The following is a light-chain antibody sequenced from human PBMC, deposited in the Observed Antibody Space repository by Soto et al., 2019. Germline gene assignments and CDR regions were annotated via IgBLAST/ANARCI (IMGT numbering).Light chain of an antibody. V-gene: IGLV2-14*01. CDR1: SSDVGGYNY. CDR3: SSYTATNTYV. CDR2: EVI. Sequence: QPVLTQPASVSGSPGQSITISCTGTSSDVGGYNYVSWSQQHPGKAPKLMIYEVINRASGVSYRFSGSKSGNTASLTISGLQAEDEADYYCSSYTATNTYVFGTGTKVTVL. J-gene: IGLJ1*01.